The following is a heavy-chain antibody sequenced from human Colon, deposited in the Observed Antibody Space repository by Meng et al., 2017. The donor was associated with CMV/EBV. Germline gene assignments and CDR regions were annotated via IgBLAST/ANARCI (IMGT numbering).Heavy chain of an antibody. CDR2: IFNSGAT. Sequence: DSASSGGYYWGWIRQFPGKGLEWIGYIFNSGATSKNPSLTSRVVMSVDTSKNQFSLKLASVTAADTALYFCARGALGACTGSSCFSWGQGTLVTVSS. V-gene: IGHV4-31*02. CDR3: ARGALGACTGSSCFS. D-gene: IGHD6-19*01. CDR1: DSASSGGYY. J-gene: IGHJ5*02.